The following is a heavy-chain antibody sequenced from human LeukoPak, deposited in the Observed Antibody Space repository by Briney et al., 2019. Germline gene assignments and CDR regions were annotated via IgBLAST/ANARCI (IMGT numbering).Heavy chain of an antibody. V-gene: IGHV4-59*01. D-gene: IGHD6-13*01. J-gene: IGHJ4*02. CDR1: GGSISSYY. CDR2: IYYSGST. Sequence: SETLSLTCTVSGGSISSYYWSWIRQPPGKGLEWIGYIYYSGSTNYNPSLKSRVTISVDTSKNQFSLKLSSVSAADTAVYYCARYGGIAAAPLDYWGQGTLVTVSS. CDR3: ARYGGIAAAPLDY.